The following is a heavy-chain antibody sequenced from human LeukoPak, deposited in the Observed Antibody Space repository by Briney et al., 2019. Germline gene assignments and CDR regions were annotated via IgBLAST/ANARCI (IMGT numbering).Heavy chain of an antibody. D-gene: IGHD6-6*01. CDR1: GFIFRNYW. J-gene: IGHJ4*02. CDR3: ASEGQLVRQYIY. CDR2: IKQDGSEK. Sequence: GGSLRLSCAVSGFIFRNYWMTWVRQAPGKGLEWVANIKQDGSEKYYEDSVRGRFTISRDNSQNSLYLQMDSLRVEDTAVYCCASEGQLVRQYIYWGQGTLVIVSS. V-gene: IGHV3-7*01.